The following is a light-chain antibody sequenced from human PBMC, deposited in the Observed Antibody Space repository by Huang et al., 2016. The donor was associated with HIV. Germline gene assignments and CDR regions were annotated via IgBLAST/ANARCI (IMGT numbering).Light chain of an antibody. CDR2: EAS. V-gene: IGKV3-11*01. CDR1: QSVGSS. CDR3: QQRSNWPLT. Sequence: EIVLTQSPATLSLSPGQRATLSCRASQSVGSSLAWYQQKPGQAPRLLIYEASNRATGIPARFSGSGSGTDFTLTISSLEPEDFAVYYCQQRSNWPLTFGGGTKVEIK. J-gene: IGKJ4*01.